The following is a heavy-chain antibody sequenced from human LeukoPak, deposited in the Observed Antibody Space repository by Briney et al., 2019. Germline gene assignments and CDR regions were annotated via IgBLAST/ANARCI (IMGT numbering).Heavy chain of an antibody. CDR1: GYTFTGYY. CDR3: ARDVLLWFGELPARTYYFDY. J-gene: IGHJ4*02. CDR2: INPNSGGT. Sequence: AASVKVSCKASGYTFTGYYMHWVRQAPGQGLEWMGWINPNSGGTNYAQKFQGRVTMTRDTSISTAYMELSRLRSDDTAVYYCARDVLLWFGELPARTYYFDYWGQGTLVTVSS. V-gene: IGHV1-2*02. D-gene: IGHD3-10*01.